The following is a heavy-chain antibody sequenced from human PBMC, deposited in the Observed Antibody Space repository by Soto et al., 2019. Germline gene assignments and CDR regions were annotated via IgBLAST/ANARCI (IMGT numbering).Heavy chain of an antibody. J-gene: IGHJ6*02. CDR1: GGSFSGYY. Sequence: SETLSLTCAVYGGSFSGYYWRWIRQPPGKGLEWIGEINHSGSTNYNPSLKSRVTISVDTSKNQFSLKLSSVTAADTAVYYCARGLGYCSSTSCYGSSRNYYYGMDVWGQGTTVT. CDR3: ARGLGYCSSTSCYGSSRNYYYGMDV. D-gene: IGHD2-2*01. CDR2: INHSGST. V-gene: IGHV4-34*01.